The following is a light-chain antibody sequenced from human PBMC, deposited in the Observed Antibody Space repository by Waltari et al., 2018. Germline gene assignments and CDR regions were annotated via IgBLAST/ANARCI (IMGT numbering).Light chain of an antibody. J-gene: IGKJ2*01. V-gene: IGKV1-39*01. Sequence: DIQMTQSPSSLSASVGDRVTITCRASQRISIYLNWYQQKPGKAPKLLIYAASSVQSGVPSRFSCSGSGTDFTLTISSLQPEDFATYYCQQGYSTPRMYTFGQGTNLEIK. CDR2: AAS. CDR3: QQGYSTPRMYT. CDR1: QRISIY.